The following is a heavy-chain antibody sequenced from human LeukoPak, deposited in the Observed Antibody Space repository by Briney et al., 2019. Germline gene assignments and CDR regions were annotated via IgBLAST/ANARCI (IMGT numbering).Heavy chain of an antibody. Sequence: GGSLRLSCAASGFTFSSYSMNWVRQAPGKGLEWVSSISSSSRYIYYADSVKGRFTISRDNAKNSLYLQMNSLRAEDTAVYYCAREPYSYGPHFDYWGQGTLVTVSS. CDR3: AREPYSYGPHFDY. CDR1: GFTFSSYS. J-gene: IGHJ4*02. CDR2: ISSSSRYI. D-gene: IGHD5-18*01. V-gene: IGHV3-21*01.